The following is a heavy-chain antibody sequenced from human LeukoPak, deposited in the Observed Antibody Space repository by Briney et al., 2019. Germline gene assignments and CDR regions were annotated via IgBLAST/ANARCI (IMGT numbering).Heavy chain of an antibody. CDR2: IKSKTDGGTT. V-gene: IGHV3-15*01. Sequence: GGSLRLSCAASGFTFSNYAMNWVRQAPGKGLEWVGHIKSKTDGGTTDYAAPVKGRFTISRDDSKNTLFLQMNSLKTEDTAVYYCARRGYYDSSGYTGDWGQGTLVTVSS. D-gene: IGHD3-22*01. J-gene: IGHJ4*02. CDR3: ARRGYYDSSGYTGD. CDR1: GFTFSNYA.